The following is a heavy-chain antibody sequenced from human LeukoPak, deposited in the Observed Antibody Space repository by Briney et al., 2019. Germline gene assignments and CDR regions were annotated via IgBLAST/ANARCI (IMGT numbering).Heavy chain of an antibody. CDR2: ISYDGSNK. J-gene: IGHJ4*02. V-gene: IGHV3-30-3*01. CDR3: ARGAGYCSSTSCSHLDY. Sequence: GGSLRLSCAASGFTFCSYAMHWVRQAPGKGLEWVAVISYDGSNKFYADSVKGRFTISRDNSKNTLYLQMSSLRTEDTAVYYCARGAGYCSSTSCSHLDYWGQGTLVTVSS. D-gene: IGHD2-2*01. CDR1: GFTFCSYA.